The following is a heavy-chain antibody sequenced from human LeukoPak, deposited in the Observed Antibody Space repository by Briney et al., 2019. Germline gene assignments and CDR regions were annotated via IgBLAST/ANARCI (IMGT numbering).Heavy chain of an antibody. CDR3: ATSFDAKTAPYDL. Sequence: SETLSLTCTVSGGSINNYCWSWVRQAPGKGLEWIGYIYNSGTTDYNPSLRGRVTMSLDTSKNQLSMDLKFLTAADTAIYYCATSFDAKTAPYDLWGQGTLVTVSS. V-gene: IGHV4-4*09. CDR1: GGSINNYC. J-gene: IGHJ5*02. D-gene: IGHD2-21*01. CDR2: IYNSGTT.